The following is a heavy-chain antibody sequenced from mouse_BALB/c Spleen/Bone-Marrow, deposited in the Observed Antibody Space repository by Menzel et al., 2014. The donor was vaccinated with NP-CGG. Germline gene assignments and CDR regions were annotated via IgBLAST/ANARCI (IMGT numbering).Heavy chain of an antibody. Sequence: VQLQQPGAELVRSGASVKLSCTASGFNIKDYYMHWVKQRPEQGLEWIGWIDPGNRDTEYAPKFQGKSTMTADTSSNTAYLQLSSLTSEDTAVYYCKAEHGNNHYLDYWGQGTTLTVSS. CDR1: GFNIKDYY. V-gene: IGHV14-4*02. CDR3: KAEHGNNHYLDY. J-gene: IGHJ2*01. CDR2: IDPGNRDT.